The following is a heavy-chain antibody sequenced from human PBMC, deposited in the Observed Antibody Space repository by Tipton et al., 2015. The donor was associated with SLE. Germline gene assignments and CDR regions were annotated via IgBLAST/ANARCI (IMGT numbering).Heavy chain of an antibody. CDR2: ISSRGTTM. J-gene: IGHJ4*02. CDR1: GFTFSEYY. D-gene: IGHD3-16*01. V-gene: IGHV3-11*04. Sequence: GSLRLSCAASGFTFSEYYMSWIRQAPAKGLEWLSYISSRGTTMYYAESVKGRFTISRDNTKNSVSLQMNDLRAEDTAVYYCARDYDDKFWGSPPGNFWGQGALVTVSS. CDR3: ARDYDDKFWGSPPGNF.